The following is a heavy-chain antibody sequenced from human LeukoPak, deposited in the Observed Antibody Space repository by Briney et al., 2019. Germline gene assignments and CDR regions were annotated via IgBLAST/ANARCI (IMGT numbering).Heavy chain of an antibody. CDR2: MNPDSGDA. Sequence: ASVKVSCKASGYTFTNYDINWLRQATGQGLEWMGWMNPDSGDAGYAEKFQGRVTMTRDTSIRTAFMELYSLRSDDTAVYYCARGAVPYCSGGTCYRTFDIWGHGTMVTVSS. CDR1: GYTFTNYD. J-gene: IGHJ3*02. D-gene: IGHD2-15*01. CDR3: ARGAVPYCSGGTCYRTFDI. V-gene: IGHV1-8*01.